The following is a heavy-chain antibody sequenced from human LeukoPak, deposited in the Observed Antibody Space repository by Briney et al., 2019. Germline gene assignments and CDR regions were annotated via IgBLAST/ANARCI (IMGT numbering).Heavy chain of an antibody. CDR3: AKDRAVYADPLTDFDY. CDR1: GFTFRSYA. J-gene: IGHJ4*02. V-gene: IGHV3-30*02. D-gene: IGHD2-8*01. CDR2: IRYDGDNK. Sequence: PGGSLRLSCAASGFTFRSYAMQWVRQAPGKGLEWVAFIRYDGDNKYYADSVKGRFTISRDNSKNTLFLQMNSLRGEDTAVYYCAKDRAVYADPLTDFDYWGQGILVTVSS.